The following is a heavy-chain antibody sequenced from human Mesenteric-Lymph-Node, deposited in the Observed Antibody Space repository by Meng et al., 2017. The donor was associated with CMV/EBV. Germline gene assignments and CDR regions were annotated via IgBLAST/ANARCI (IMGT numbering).Heavy chain of an antibody. CDR2: ISGSGVTT. CDR3: ARKSSDSGWFSDY. CDR1: GLSFSNHD. V-gene: IGHV3-23*01. D-gene: IGHD6-19*01. J-gene: IGHJ4*02. Sequence: GESLKIFCVASGLSFSNHDMSWVRQAPGKGLEWVSVISGSGVTTHYADSVKGRFTISRDNSKNMVFLKLNSLRVEDTAIYYCARKSSDSGWFSDYWGQRTRVTVSS.